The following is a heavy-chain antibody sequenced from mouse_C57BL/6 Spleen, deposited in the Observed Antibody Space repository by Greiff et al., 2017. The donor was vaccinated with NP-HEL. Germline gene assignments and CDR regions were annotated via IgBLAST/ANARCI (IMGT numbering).Heavy chain of an antibody. D-gene: IGHD1-1*01. V-gene: IGHV2-3*01. J-gene: IGHJ1*03. CDR3: AKPLSSYWYFDV. CDR1: GFSLTSYG. Sequence: VQLQESGPGLVAPSPSLSITCTVSGFSLTSYGVSWVRQPPGKGLEWLGVLWGDGSTNYHSALISRLSISKDNSKSQVVLKLNSLQTDETAAYYCAKPLSSYWYFDVWGTGTTVTVSS. CDR2: LWGDGST.